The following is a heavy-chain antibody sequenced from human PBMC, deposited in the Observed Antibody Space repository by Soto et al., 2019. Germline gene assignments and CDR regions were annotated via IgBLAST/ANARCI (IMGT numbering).Heavy chain of an antibody. CDR2: ITRSADLS. CDR1: GFDFSSYS. V-gene: IGHV3-23*01. CDR3: AKWSGFGDL. J-gene: IGHJ4*02. Sequence: DVQLLESGGGLVQPGGSLRLSCEASGFDFSSYSITWGRQAPGKGLEYVSGITRSADLSFYADSVRGRFTVSRDNFKNTANREMNTLRVENTAVYYCAKWSGFGDLWGQGTLVTVSS. D-gene: IGHD3-10*01.